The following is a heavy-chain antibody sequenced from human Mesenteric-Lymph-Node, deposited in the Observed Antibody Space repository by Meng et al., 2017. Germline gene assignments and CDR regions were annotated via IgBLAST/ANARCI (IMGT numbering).Heavy chain of an antibody. Sequence: SVKVSCKTSGGAFSRYNFTWVRQAPGQGLEWMGGIIPIFGTANYAQKFQGRVTITADESTSIAYMELSSLRSEDTAVYYCARDRDWNYDYYYYGMDVWGQGTTVTVSS. CDR1: GGAFSRYN. V-gene: IGHV1-69*13. D-gene: IGHD1-7*01. CDR3: ARDRDWNYDYYYYGMDV. J-gene: IGHJ6*02. CDR2: IIPIFGTA.